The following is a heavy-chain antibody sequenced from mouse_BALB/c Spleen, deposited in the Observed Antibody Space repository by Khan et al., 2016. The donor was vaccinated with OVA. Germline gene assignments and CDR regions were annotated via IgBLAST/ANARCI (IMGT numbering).Heavy chain of an antibody. J-gene: IGHJ3*01. CDR2: ISDLAYRI. Sequence: EVELVESGGGLVQPGGSRKLSCAASGFTFSDYGMAWVRQAPGKGPEWVAFISDLAYRIYYADTVTGRFNISRENAKTTLYLEMSSLSSEDTAMYYCASGGGTSPFAYWGQGTLVTVSA. CDR1: GFTFSDYG. V-gene: IGHV5-15*02. CDR3: ASGGGTSPFAY.